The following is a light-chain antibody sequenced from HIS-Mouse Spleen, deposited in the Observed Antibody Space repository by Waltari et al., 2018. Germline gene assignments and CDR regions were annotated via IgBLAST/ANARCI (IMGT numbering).Light chain of an antibody. V-gene: IGLV2-11*01. CDR3: CSYAGSYTFEV. CDR2: DVS. CDR1: SSAVGGYNY. Sequence: QSALTQPRSVSGSPGQSVTISCTGTSSAVGGYNYVPWYQQHPGKAPKLMIYDVSKRPSGVPDRFSGSKSGNTASLTISGLQAEDEADYYCCSYAGSYTFEVFGGGTKLTVL. J-gene: IGLJ2*01.